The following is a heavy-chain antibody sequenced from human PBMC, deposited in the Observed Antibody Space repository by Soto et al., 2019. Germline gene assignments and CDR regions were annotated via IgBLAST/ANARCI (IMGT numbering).Heavy chain of an antibody. CDR1: GGTFSSYA. D-gene: IGHD2-15*01. V-gene: IGHV1-69*01. CDR3: ARDSRGDCSGGSCYSG. Sequence: QVQLVQSGAEVKKPGSSVKVSCKASGGTFSSYAISWVRQAPGQGLEWMGGIIPIFGTANYEQKFQGRVTITADESTSKAYMEQSSLRSEDTGGYYWARDSRGDCSGGSCYSGWGQGTLVTVSS. J-gene: IGHJ4*02. CDR2: IIPIFGTA.